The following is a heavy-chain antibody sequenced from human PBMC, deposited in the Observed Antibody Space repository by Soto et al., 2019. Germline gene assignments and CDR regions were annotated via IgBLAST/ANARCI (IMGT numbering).Heavy chain of an antibody. CDR3: AKDTNYDFWSGYLDY. D-gene: IGHD3-3*01. CDR2: ISYDGSNK. Sequence: QVQLVESGGGVVQPGRSLRLSCAASGFTFSSYGMHWVCQAPGKGLEWVAVISYDGSNKYYADSVKGRFTISRDNSKNTLYLQMNSLRAEDTAVYYCAKDTNYDFWSGYLDYWGQGTLVTVSS. CDR1: GFTFSSYG. J-gene: IGHJ4*02. V-gene: IGHV3-30*18.